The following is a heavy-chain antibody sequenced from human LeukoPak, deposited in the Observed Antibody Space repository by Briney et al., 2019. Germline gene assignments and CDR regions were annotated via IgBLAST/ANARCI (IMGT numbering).Heavy chain of an antibody. CDR1: GFTFSNFG. D-gene: IGHD5-18*01. CDR2: IRYVGSNK. V-gene: IGHV3-30*02. CDR3: AKGNSYGYSSSYYSDY. Sequence: GGSLRLSCAVSGFTFSNFGMPWVRQAPGKGLGWVAFIRYVGSNKYYAGSVKGRFTISRDNSKNALYLQMNSLRAEDTAVYYCAKGNSYGYSSSYYSDYWGQGTLVTVSS. J-gene: IGHJ4*02.